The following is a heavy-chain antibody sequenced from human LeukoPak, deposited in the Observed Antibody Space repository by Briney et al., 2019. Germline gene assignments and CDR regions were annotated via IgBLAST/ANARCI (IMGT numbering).Heavy chain of an antibody. V-gene: IGHV1-46*01. Sequence: ASVKVSCKASGYILTNCYIHWVRQAPGQGLEWMGIINPSGGSTTYAQKFQGRVTMTRDTSTSTVYMELSSLRSEDTAIYYCARMWAARRIYYFDYWGQGTLVTVSS. CDR2: INPSGGST. CDR1: GYILTNCY. CDR3: ARMWAARRIYYFDY. D-gene: IGHD6-6*01. J-gene: IGHJ4*02.